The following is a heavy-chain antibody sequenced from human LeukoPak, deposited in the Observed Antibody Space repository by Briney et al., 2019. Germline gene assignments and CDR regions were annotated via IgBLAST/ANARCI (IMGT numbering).Heavy chain of an antibody. Sequence: SETLSLTCTASGGSISSTTYWGWIRQPPGKGLEWIGYIYYSGSTNYNPSLKSRVTISVDTSKNQFSLKLSSVTAADTAVYYCARAWAGYNYYFDYWGQGTLVTVSS. CDR2: IYYSGST. CDR3: ARAWAGYNYYFDY. J-gene: IGHJ4*02. D-gene: IGHD5-24*01. CDR1: GGSISSTTY. V-gene: IGHV4-61*05.